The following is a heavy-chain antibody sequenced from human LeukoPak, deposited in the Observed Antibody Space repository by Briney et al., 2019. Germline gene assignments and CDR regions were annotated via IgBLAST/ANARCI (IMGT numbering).Heavy chain of an antibody. Sequence: SQTLSLTCAVSGDSVSRNRVAWNWIRQSPSRGLEWLGRTYHRSMWFNDYAVSVKSRLTINPDTSKNQFSLQLNSVTHEDAAVYYCARYSTSWDYWGQGTLVTVSS. CDR3: ARYSTSWDY. CDR1: GDSVSRNRVA. D-gene: IGHD2-2*01. J-gene: IGHJ4*02. CDR2: TYHRSMWFN. V-gene: IGHV6-1*01.